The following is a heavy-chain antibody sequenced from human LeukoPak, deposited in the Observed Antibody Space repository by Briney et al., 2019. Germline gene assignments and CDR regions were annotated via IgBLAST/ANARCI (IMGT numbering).Heavy chain of an antibody. D-gene: IGHD6-13*01. CDR1: GGSISGYY. CDR2: IYYSGGT. CDR3: ARHPGIAVAGTREGFDI. Sequence: PSETLSLTCTVSGGSISGYYWSWIRQPPGKGLEWIGYIYYSGGTNYNPSLKSRVTISVDTSKNQFSLRLSSVTAADTAVYYCARHPGIAVAGTREGFDIWGQGTMVTVSS. V-gene: IGHV4-59*08. J-gene: IGHJ3*02.